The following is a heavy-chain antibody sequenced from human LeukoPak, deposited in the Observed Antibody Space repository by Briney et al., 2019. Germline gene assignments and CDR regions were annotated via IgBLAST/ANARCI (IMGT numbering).Heavy chain of an antibody. D-gene: IGHD5-18*01. CDR2: IYHSGST. J-gene: IGHJ4*02. CDR1: GYSISSGYY. CDR3: ARDVDTAMVPYFDY. Sequence: SETLSLTCAVSGYSISSGYYWGWIRQPPGKGLEWIGSIYHSGSTYYNPSVKSRVTISVDTSKNQFSLKLSSVTAADTAVYYCARDVDTAMVPYFDYWGQGTLVTVSS. V-gene: IGHV4-38-2*02.